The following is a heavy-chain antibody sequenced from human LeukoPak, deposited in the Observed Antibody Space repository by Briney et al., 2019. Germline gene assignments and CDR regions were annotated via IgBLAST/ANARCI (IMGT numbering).Heavy chain of an antibody. Sequence: SVKVSCKASGGTFSSYAISWVRQAPGQGLEWMGRIIPIFGTANYAQKFQGRVTITTDESTSTAYMELSSLRSEDTAVYYCASAPVNYYDSSGYYSYLDYWGQGTLVTVSS. CDR3: ASAPVNYYDSSGYYSYLDY. CDR1: GGTFSSYA. V-gene: IGHV1-69*05. J-gene: IGHJ4*02. CDR2: IIPIFGTA. D-gene: IGHD3-22*01.